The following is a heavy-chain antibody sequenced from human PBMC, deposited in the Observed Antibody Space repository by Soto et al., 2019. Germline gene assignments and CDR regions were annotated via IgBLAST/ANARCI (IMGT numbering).Heavy chain of an antibody. D-gene: IGHD3-10*01. CDR3: SRHECVRGSLKFDY. CDR2: IYYTGNT. J-gene: IGHJ4*02. Sequence: PSETLSLACTVSGGSVSAGSYYWSWIRQPPGKGLEWIGYIYYTGNTKYNPSLKSRVTMSIDTSKNQFSLNLSSVTAADTAVYYCSRHECVRGSLKFDYWGQGTLVTVSS. CDR1: GGSVSAGSYY. V-gene: IGHV4-61*01.